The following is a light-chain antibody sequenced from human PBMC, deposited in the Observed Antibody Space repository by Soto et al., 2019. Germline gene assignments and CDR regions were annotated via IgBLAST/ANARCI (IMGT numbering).Light chain of an antibody. J-gene: IGKJ1*01. CDR3: QQSYNTPQT. CDR1: QSIALY. V-gene: IGKV1-39*01. CDR2: SXA. Sequence: DIRMSQSPSSVSAYLAARVTIPXRASQSIALYVNWDRQESGXAPEXXXVSXATLLRGGPPRLTGSGSGTDFTLTITSLQPDDSANYYCQQSYNTPQTFGQGTKVDIK.